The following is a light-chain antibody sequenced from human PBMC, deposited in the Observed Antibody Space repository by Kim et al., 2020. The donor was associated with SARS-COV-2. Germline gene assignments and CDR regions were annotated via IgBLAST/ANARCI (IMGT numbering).Light chain of an antibody. CDR2: RNN. CDR3: AAWDDSLSGWV. V-gene: IGLV1-47*01. Sequence: GQGVTISYSGSSYNIENNYVYGDQQCPGIAPKLLIYRNNERPSGVPDRFSGSKSGTSASLDISGLRSEDEADYYCAAWDDSLSGWVFGGGTQLTVL. J-gene: IGLJ3*02. CDR1: SYNIENNY.